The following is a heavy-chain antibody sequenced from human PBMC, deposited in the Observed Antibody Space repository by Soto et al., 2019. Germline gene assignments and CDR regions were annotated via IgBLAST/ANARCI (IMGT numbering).Heavy chain of an antibody. CDR3: ARGIATGIAAAGTVYYYGMDV. CDR2: ISSSGSTI. V-gene: IGHV3-48*03. Sequence: GGSLRPSCAASGFTFSSYEMNWVRQSPGKGLEWVSYISSSGSTIYYADSVKGQFTISRDNAKNSLYLQMNSLRAEDTAVYYCARGIATGIAAAGTVYYYGMDVWGQGTTVTSP. D-gene: IGHD6-13*01. J-gene: IGHJ6*02. CDR1: GFTFSSYE.